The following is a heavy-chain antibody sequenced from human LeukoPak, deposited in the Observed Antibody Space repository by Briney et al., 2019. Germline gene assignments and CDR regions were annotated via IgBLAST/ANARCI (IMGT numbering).Heavy chain of an antibody. CDR3: ALSTSWGQFDY. J-gene: IGHJ4*02. D-gene: IGHD2-2*01. V-gene: IGHV1-18*04. CDR2: ISAYNGNT. CDR1: GYTFTSYY. Sequence: ASVKVSCKASGYTFTSYYMHWVRQAPGQGLEWMGWISAYNGNTNYAQKLQGRVTMTTDTSTSTAYMELRSLRSDDTAVYYCALSTSWGQFDYWGQGTLVTVSS.